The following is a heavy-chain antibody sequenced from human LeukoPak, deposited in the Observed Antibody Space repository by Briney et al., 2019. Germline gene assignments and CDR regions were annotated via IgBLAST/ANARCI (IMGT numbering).Heavy chain of an antibody. CDR1: GYTFTGYY. CDR2: IIPIFGTA. Sequence: SVKVSCKASGYTFTGYYMHWVRQAPGQGLEWMGGIIPIFGTANYAQKFQGRVTITADESTSTAYMELSSLRSEDTAVYYCARARVWYSGYETNEGWFDPWGQGTLVTVSS. D-gene: IGHD5-12*01. V-gene: IGHV1-69*13. CDR3: ARARVWYSGYETNEGWFDP. J-gene: IGHJ5*02.